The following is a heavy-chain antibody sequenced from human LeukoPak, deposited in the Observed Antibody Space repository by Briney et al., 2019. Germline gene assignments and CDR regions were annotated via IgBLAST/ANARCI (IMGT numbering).Heavy chain of an antibody. CDR2: IYYSGST. J-gene: IGHJ6*02. CDR1: GGSISSGDYY. CDR3: ARSYSSSDHYYYYGMDV. Sequence: PSETLSLTCTVSGGSISSGDYYWSWIRQPPGKGLEWIGYIYYSGSTYYNPSLKSRVTISVDTSKNQFSLKLSPVTAADTAVYYCARSYSSSDHYYYYGMDVWGQGTTVTVSS. V-gene: IGHV4-30-4*01. D-gene: IGHD6-13*01.